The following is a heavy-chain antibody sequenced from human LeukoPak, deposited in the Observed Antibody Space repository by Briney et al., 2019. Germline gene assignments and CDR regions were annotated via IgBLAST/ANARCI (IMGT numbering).Heavy chain of an antibody. J-gene: IGHJ4*02. V-gene: IGHV4-39*01. CDR2: FFYGGTT. CDR1: DVSITSSGHY. Sequence: PSETLSLTCSVSDVSITSSGHYWGWIRQPPGKGLEWIGSFFYGGTTYYNPSLNGRATVSLGTSKNQFFLKMTSVTVADTAVYYCARAFDKWGQGILVTVSS. CDR3: ARAFDK.